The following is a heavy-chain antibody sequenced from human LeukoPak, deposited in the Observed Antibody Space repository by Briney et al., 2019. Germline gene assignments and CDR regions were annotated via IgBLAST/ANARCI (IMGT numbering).Heavy chain of an antibody. D-gene: IGHD3-16*01. CDR3: AKFEFGF. CDR1: GFTFSSYW. Sequence: PGGSLRLSCAASGFTFSSYWMHWVRQPPGKGLVWVSRIKNDGSTTTYADSVKGRFTISRDNSKNTLYLQMNSLRDEDTAVYYCAKFEFGFWGQGTLVTVSS. V-gene: IGHV3-74*01. CDR2: IKNDGSTT. J-gene: IGHJ4*02.